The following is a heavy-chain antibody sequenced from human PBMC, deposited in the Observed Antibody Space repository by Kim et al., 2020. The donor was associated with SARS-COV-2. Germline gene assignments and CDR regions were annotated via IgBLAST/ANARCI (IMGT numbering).Heavy chain of an antibody. J-gene: IGHJ6*02. Sequence: SETLSLTCTVSGDSISTDSHSWAWVRQSPGKGLEWIATTHHTGSNYSNPSLRSRVTTSVDTSKNEFSLRLSSVTAADTALYYCARHSLGRCSGPNCYPVDFGMDVWGQGTTVTVSS. D-gene: IGHD2-15*01. V-gene: IGHV4-39*01. CDR1: GDSISTDSHS. CDR2: THHTGSN. CDR3: ARHSLGRCSGPNCYPVDFGMDV.